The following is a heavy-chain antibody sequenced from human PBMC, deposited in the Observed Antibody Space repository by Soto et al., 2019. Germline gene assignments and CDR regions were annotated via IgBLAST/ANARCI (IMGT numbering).Heavy chain of an antibody. D-gene: IGHD3-10*01. V-gene: IGHV2-26*01. CDR1: GFSLSNARMG. CDR3: ARILPDRYYGYSPTVFDP. CDR2: IFSNDEK. J-gene: IGHJ5*02. Sequence: QVTLKESGPVLVKPTETLTLTCTVSGFSLSNARMGVSWIRQPPGKALEWLAHIFSNDEKSYSTSLKSRLTTSKDTSKSQVVLTMTNMDPVDTATYYCARILPDRYYGYSPTVFDPWGQGTLVTVSS.